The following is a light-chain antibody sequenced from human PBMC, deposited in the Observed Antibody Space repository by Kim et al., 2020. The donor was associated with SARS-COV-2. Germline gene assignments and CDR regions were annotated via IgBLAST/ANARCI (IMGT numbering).Light chain of an antibody. CDR2: EDN. Sequence: NFMLTQPHSVSESPGKTVTISCTRSSGSIASNYVQWYQQRPGSAPTTVIYEDNQRPSGVPDRFSGSIDSSSNSASLTISGLKTEDEADYYCQSYDSSNPLLFGGGTQLTVL. J-gene: IGLJ2*01. CDR1: SGSIASNY. CDR3: QSYDSSNPLL. V-gene: IGLV6-57*04.